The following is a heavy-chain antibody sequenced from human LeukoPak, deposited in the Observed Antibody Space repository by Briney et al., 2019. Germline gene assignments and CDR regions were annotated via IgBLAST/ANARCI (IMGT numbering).Heavy chain of an antibody. V-gene: IGHV3-30*18. CDR2: ISYDGSNK. J-gene: IGHJ4*02. CDR1: GFTFSSYG. Sequence: GGSLRLSCAASGFTFSSYGMHWVRQAPGKGLEWVAVISYDGSNKYYADSVKGRFTISRDNSKNTLYLQMNSLRAEDTAVYYCAKDSPSGSYSNGVDYWGQGTMVTVSS. D-gene: IGHD1-26*01. CDR3: AKDSPSGSYSNGVDY.